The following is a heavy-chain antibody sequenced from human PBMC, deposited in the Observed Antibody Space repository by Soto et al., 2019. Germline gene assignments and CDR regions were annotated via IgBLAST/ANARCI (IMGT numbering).Heavy chain of an antibody. CDR1: GYSIASGYY. V-gene: IGHV4-38-2*01. CDR2: IYHAGSV. J-gene: IGHJ6*02. Sequence: SETLSLTCAVSGYSIASGYYWAWIRQSPGKGLEWIGSIYHAGSVYYNPSLNSRVAVSLDTSKNHFSLKLTSVTAADTAVYYCARTFDYCGMDVWGQGTTVTVSS. CDR3: ARTFDYCGMDV.